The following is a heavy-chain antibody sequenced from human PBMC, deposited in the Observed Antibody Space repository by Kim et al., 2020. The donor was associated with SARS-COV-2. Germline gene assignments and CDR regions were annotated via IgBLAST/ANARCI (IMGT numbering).Heavy chain of an antibody. CDR3: ARDYYGDYALDY. Sequence: GGSLRLSCAASGFTFNIYSMNWVRQAPGKGLEWVSYISSTTSTIYYADSVKGRFTISRDNAKNSLYLQMNSLRDEDTAVYYCARDYYGDYALDYWGQGTLITVSS. CDR1: GFTFNIYS. V-gene: IGHV3-48*02. J-gene: IGHJ4*02. D-gene: IGHD4-17*01. CDR2: ISSTTSTI.